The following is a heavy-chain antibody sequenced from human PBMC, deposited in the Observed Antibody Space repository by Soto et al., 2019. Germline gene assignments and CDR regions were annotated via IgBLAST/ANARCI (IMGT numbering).Heavy chain of an antibody. CDR2: VYSGGST. CDR3: ARQPYDTSDYFDY. Sequence: PSETLSLTCTVSGGSINSHSWNWIRQPPGRGHEWIGYVYSGGSTDYNPSLKSRVTISVDTSRIHFSLKLISVTAADTAVYYCARQPYDTSDYFDYWGQGTLVTVSS. D-gene: IGHD3-22*01. V-gene: IGHV4-59*08. J-gene: IGHJ4*02. CDR1: GGSINSHS.